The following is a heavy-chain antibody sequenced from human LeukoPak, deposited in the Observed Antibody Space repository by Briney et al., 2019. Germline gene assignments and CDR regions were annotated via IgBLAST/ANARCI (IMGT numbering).Heavy chain of an antibody. CDR1: GFTFSDYY. Sequence: GGSLRLSCAASGFTFSDYYMGWIRQAPGKGLEWVSLISGDGGSTYYADSVKGRFTISRDNSKNSLYLQMNSLRTEDTALYYCAKGPDYYYMDVWGKGTTVTVSS. CDR3: AKGPDYYYMDV. CDR2: ISGDGGST. J-gene: IGHJ6*03. V-gene: IGHV3-43*02.